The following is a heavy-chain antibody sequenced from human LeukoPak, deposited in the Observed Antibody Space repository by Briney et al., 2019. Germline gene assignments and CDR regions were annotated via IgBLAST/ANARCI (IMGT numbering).Heavy chain of an antibody. CDR2: ISTDGSST. Sequence: GGSLRLSCAASAFTFSSYWMHWVRHAPGKGLVWVSRISTDGSSTNYADSVKGRFTISRDNAKNTLYLQMSSLRAEDTAVYYCARVLNRVCDYWGQGTLVTVSS. D-gene: IGHD1-14*01. CDR1: AFTFSSYW. J-gene: IGHJ4*02. CDR3: ARVLNRVCDY. V-gene: IGHV3-74*01.